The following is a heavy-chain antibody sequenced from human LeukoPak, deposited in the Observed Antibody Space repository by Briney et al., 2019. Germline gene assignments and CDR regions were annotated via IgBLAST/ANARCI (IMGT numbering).Heavy chain of an antibody. J-gene: IGHJ4*02. CDR2: IYYSGST. Sequence: SETLSLTCTVSGGSISSYYWSWIRQPPGKGLEWIGYIYYSGSTNYNPSLKSRVIISVDTSKNQFSLKLSSVTAAGTAVYYCARTISKYYFDYWGQGTLVTVSS. CDR3: ARTISKYYFDY. V-gene: IGHV4-59*01. CDR1: GGSISSYY. D-gene: IGHD3-9*01.